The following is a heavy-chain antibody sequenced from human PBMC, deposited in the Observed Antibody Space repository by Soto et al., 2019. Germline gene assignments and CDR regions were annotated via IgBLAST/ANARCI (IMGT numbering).Heavy chain of an antibody. CDR3: ARGKGGHNQRFDY. D-gene: IGHD2-2*01. V-gene: IGHV4-31*03. Sequence: QVQLQESGPGLVKPSQTLSLTCTVSGGSISSGGYYWSWIRQHPGKGLEWIGYIYYSGSTYYNPSLKSRVTISVDPSKSQFALKLSSVTAADTAVYYCARGKGGHNQRFDYWGQGTLVTVSS. CDR1: GGSISSGGYY. CDR2: IYYSGST. J-gene: IGHJ4*02.